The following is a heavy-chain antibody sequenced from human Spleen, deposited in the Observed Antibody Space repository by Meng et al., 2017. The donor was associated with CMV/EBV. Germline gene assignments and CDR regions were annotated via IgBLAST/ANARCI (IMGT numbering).Heavy chain of an antibody. CDR1: KFTFSYYA. D-gene: IGHD3-3*01. CDR2: ISHDGSGK. CDR3: TKDFFEGGYYYGMDV. J-gene: IGHJ6*02. Sequence: GESLKISCAASKFTFSYYAMHWVRQAPGKGLEWVAVISHDGSGKYYADSVKGRFTISRDNSRNTLSLQMNSLRAEDTAVYYCTKDFFEGGYYYGMDVWGQGTTVTVSS. V-gene: IGHV3-30-3*01.